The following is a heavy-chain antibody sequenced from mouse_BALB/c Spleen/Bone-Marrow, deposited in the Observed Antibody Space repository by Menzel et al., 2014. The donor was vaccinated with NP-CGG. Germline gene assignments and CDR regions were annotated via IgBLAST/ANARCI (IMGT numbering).Heavy chain of an antibody. Sequence: EVQLVESGPELVKPGASVKMSCKASGYTFTSYVMHWVKQKPGQGLEWIGYINPYNDGTKYNEKFKGKARLTSDKSSSTAYMELSSLTSEDSAVYYCAGDYDVNFDYWGQGTTLTVSS. J-gene: IGHJ2*01. CDR3: AGDYDVNFDY. CDR1: GYTFTSYV. V-gene: IGHV1-14*01. D-gene: IGHD2-4*01. CDR2: INPYNDGT.